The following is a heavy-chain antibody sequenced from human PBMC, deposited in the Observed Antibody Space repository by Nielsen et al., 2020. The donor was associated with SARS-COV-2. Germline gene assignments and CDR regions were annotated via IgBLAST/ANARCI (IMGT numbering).Heavy chain of an antibody. CDR2: ISGSGGST. CDR1: GGSVSSND. J-gene: IGHJ4*02. V-gene: IGHV3-23*01. D-gene: IGHD3-9*01. CDR3: AKRYYDILTGYWGNFDY. Sequence: ETLSLTCAVSGGSVSSNDWWTWVRQAPGKGLEWVSAISGSGGSTYYADSVKGRFTISRDNSKNTLYLQMNSLRAEDTAVYYCAKRYYDILTGYWGNFDYWGQGTLVTVSS.